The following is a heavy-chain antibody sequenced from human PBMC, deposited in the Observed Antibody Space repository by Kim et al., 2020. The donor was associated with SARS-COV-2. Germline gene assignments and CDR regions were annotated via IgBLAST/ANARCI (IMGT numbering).Heavy chain of an antibody. J-gene: IGHJ1*01. V-gene: IGHV1-46*01. D-gene: IGHD1-1*01. Sequence: ASVKVSCKASGYTFTSYSLHWVRQAPGQGLEWMGLISSSGGTTTYGQKFQGRATVTRDTSTSTVYMELSSLRSEDTAVYYCARGNGVPHWGQGTLVIVSS. CDR3: ARGNGVPH. CDR1: GYTFTSYS. CDR2: ISSSGGTT.